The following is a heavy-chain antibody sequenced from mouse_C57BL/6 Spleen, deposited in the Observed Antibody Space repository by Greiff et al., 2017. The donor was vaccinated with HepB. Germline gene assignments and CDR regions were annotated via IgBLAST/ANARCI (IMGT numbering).Heavy chain of an antibody. V-gene: IGHV1-52*01. CDR2: IDPSDSET. D-gene: IGHD1-1*01. CDR1: GYTFTSYW. J-gene: IGHJ1*03. Sequence: QVQLQQPGAELVRPGSSVKLSCKASGYTFTSYWMHWVKQRPIQGLEWIGNIDPSDSETHYNQKFKDKATLTVDKSSSTAYMQLSSLTSEDSAVYDCARGDYYGSSYHYWYFDVWGTGTTVTVSS. CDR3: ARGDYYGSSYHYWYFDV.